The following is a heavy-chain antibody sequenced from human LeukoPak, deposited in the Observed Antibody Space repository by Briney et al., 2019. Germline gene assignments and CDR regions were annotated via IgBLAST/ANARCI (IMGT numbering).Heavy chain of an antibody. CDR2: IYHSGST. CDR3: ARGRIVVVMYYFDY. J-gene: IGHJ4*02. D-gene: IGHD3-22*01. Sequence: SETLSLTCTVSGGSISSYYWSWIRQPPGKGLEWIGYIYHSGSTNYNPSLKSRVTISVDTSKNQFSLKLSSVTAADTAVYYCARGRIVVVMYYFDYWGQGTLVTVSS. V-gene: IGHV4-59*12. CDR1: GGSISSYY.